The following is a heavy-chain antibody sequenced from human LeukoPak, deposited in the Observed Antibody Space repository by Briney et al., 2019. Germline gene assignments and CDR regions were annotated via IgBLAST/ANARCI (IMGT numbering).Heavy chain of an antibody. Sequence: PSETLSLTCTVSGVSISSYYWSWIRQPPGKGLEWIGYIYYSGSTNYNPSLKSRVTISVDTSKNQFSLKLSSVTAADTAVYYCAREGYSSTWSINWFDPWGQGTLVTVFS. D-gene: IGHD6-13*01. V-gene: IGHV4-59*12. CDR3: AREGYSSTWSINWFDP. CDR2: IYYSGST. CDR1: GVSISSYY. J-gene: IGHJ5*02.